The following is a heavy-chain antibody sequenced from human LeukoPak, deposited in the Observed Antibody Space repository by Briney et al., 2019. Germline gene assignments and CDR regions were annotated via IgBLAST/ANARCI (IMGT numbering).Heavy chain of an antibody. J-gene: IGHJ3*02. CDR3: ARAGVWDYSDSSGYHNAAFDI. Sequence: ASVKVSCKASGYTFTGHSMYWVRQAPGQGLEWMGWIKPNSGGTNYAQKFQGRVTVTRDTSISTAYMDLSRLRSDDTAVYYCARAGVWDYSDSSGYHNAAFDIWGQGTMVTVSS. CDR2: IKPNSGGT. V-gene: IGHV1-2*02. D-gene: IGHD3-22*01. CDR1: GYTFTGHS.